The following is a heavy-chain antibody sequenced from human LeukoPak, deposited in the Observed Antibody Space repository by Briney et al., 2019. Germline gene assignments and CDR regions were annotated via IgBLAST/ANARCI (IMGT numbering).Heavy chain of an antibody. D-gene: IGHD5-12*01. V-gene: IGHV1-18*01. J-gene: IGHJ3*02. CDR3: ARDSPMPGYSSSKDAFDI. Sequence: ASVKLSCKASGYTFTTYGISWVRQAPGQRLKCRGWISAYNGKIHYTHKFQGRVTMTTDTATSTAYMELRSLRSDDTAVYYCARDSPMPGYSSSKDAFDIWGQGTRVTVSS. CDR2: ISAYNGKI. CDR1: GYTFTTYG.